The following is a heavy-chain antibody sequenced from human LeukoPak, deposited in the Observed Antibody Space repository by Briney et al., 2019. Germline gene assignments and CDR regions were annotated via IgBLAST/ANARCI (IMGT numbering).Heavy chain of an antibody. V-gene: IGHV1-69*15. CDR3: ARGGVAAAGTGTKLHFDY. Sequence: SVKVSCKAAGGTFTSVAISWVRQAPGQGLEWMGRIIPIFGTANYAQKFQGRVTITADESTSTAYMELSSLRSEDTAVDYFARGGVAAAGTGTKLHFDYWGQGTLVTVSS. J-gene: IGHJ4*02. CDR1: GGTFTSVA. CDR2: IIPIFGTA. D-gene: IGHD6-13*01.